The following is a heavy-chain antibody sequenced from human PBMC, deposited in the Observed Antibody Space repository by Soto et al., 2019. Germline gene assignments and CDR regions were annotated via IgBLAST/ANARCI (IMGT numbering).Heavy chain of an antibody. CDR1: GFSFSTYA. CDR2: ISAGGGNT. V-gene: IGHV3-23*01. CDR3: AKHAEYQLVSWFDP. D-gene: IGHD2-2*01. J-gene: IGHJ5*02. Sequence: EVQLLESGGGLVQPGGSLRLSCAVSGFSFSTYAMSWVRQAPGKGLGWVSGISAGGGNTYYADSVRGRFTISRDNSKDTLYLQITSLRAEDTAFYYCAKHAEYQLVSWFDPRGQGTLVTVSS.